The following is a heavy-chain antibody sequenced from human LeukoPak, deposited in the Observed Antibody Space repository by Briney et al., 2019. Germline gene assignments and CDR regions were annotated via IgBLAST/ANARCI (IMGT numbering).Heavy chain of an antibody. V-gene: IGHV3-23*01. Sequence: TGGSLRLSCAASGFTFSSYSMNWVRQAPGKGLEWVSAISGSGGSTYYADSVKGRFTISRDNSKNTLYLQMNSLRAEDTAVYYCAKDLDFWSGYYADYWGQGTLVTVSS. CDR2: ISGSGGST. CDR3: AKDLDFWSGYYADY. J-gene: IGHJ4*02. D-gene: IGHD3-3*01. CDR1: GFTFSSYS.